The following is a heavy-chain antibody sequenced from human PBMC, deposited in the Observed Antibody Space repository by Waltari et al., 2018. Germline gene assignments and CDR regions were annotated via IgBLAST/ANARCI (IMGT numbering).Heavy chain of an antibody. V-gene: IGHV3-21*01. J-gene: IGHJ6*03. CDR1: GFTFSSYS. D-gene: IGHD3-3*01. CDR3: TRVHWTYYYMDV. Sequence: EVQLVESGGGLVKPGGSLRLSCAASGFTFSSYSMNWVRQAPGKGLEWVSSISSSSSYIYYADSVKGRFTISRDNAKNSLYLQMNSLSPGDTAVYYCTRVHWTYYYMDVWGKGTTVTVSS. CDR2: ISSSSSYI.